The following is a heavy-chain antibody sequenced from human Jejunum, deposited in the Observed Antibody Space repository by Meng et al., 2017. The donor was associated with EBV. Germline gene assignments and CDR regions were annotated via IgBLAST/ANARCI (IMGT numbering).Heavy chain of an antibody. V-gene: IGHV3-23*04. CDR1: GFTFSSYW. J-gene: IGHJ4*02. Sequence: EVQLVESGGGLVQPGGSLRLSCAASGFTFSSYWMHWVRQAPGKGLEWVSGISGSGSNTYYADSVKGRFSISRDNSKNTLSLQLSSLRADDTAVYYCAKDFYYDTRALFGHWGQGTLVTVSS. CDR3: AKDFYYDTRALFGH. D-gene: IGHD3-22*01. CDR2: ISGSGSNT.